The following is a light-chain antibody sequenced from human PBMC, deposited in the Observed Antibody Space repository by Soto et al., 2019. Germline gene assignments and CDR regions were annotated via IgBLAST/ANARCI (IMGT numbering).Light chain of an antibody. CDR3: QQYYSTAWT. CDR1: QSVLYSSNNKNY. V-gene: IGKV4-1*01. CDR2: WAS. J-gene: IGKJ1*01. Sequence: DIVMTQSPDSLAVSLGERATINCRTSQSVLYSSNNKNYLAWYQHKPVQPPKVLIYWASTRESGVPDRFSGSGSGTDFTLTNSSLQAEDVAVYYGQQYYSTAWTFGQGTKVELK.